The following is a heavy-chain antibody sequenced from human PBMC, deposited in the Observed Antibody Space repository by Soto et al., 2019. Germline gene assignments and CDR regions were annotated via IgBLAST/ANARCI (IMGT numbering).Heavy chain of an antibody. V-gene: IGHV3-30*18. CDR3: AKDHEVMSSGHTDY. Sequence: GGSLRLSCAASGFTFSSYGMHWVRQAPGKGLEWVAVISYDGSNKYYADSVKGRFTISRDNSKNTLYLQMNSLRAEDTAVYYCAKDHEVMSSGHTDYWGQGTLVTVSS. D-gene: IGHD3-22*01. CDR2: ISYDGSNK. CDR1: GFTFSSYG. J-gene: IGHJ4*02.